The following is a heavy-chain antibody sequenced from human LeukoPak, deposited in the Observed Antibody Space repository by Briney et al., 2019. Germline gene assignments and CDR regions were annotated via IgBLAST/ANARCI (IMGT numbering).Heavy chain of an antibody. CDR2: FDPEDGET. J-gene: IGHJ4*02. CDR3: ATHIPSVRGLPVL. V-gene: IGHV1-24*01. CDR1: GYTLTELS. Sequence: ASVKASCRVSGYTLTELSMQWVRQAPGKGLEGMGGFDPEDGETIYAQKFQGRVTMTEDTTTDTAYMELSRLTSEDTALYYCATHIPSVRGLPVLWGQGTLVTVSP. D-gene: IGHD3-10*01.